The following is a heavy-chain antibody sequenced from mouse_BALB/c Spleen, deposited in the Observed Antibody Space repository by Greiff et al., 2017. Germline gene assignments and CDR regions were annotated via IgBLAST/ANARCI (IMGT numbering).Heavy chain of an antibody. CDR1: GFTFSSFG. CDR3: ARGYYGSSYEDYFDY. D-gene: IGHD1-1*01. V-gene: IGHV5-17*02. CDR2: ISSGSSTI. Sequence: EVKLVESGGGLVQPGGSRKLSCAASGFTFSSFGMHWVRQAPEKGLEWVAYISSGSSTIYYADTVKGRFTISRDNPKNTLFLQMTSLRSEDTAMYYCARGYYGSSYEDYFDYGGQGTTLTVSS. J-gene: IGHJ2*01.